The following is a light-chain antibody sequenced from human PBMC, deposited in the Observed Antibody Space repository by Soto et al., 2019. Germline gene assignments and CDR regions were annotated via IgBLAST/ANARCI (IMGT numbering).Light chain of an antibody. CDR2: AAS. CDR3: QHSHSTPLT. Sequence: DIQMTQSPSSLSASVGDRVTITCRASQSVNSHLNWYQQKPGKAPKLLIYAASNLQSGVPSRFSGSGSGTDFTLTISTLQPEDFATYSCQHSHSTPLTFGRGTKVDIK. V-gene: IGKV1-39*01. J-gene: IGKJ4*01. CDR1: QSVNSH.